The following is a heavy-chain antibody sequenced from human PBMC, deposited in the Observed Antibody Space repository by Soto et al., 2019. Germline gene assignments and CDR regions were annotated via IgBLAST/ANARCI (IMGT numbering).Heavy chain of an antibody. CDR1: GFTFSSYG. CDR2: ISYDGSNK. V-gene: IGHV3-30*18. D-gene: IGHD6-19*01. Sequence: TGGSLRLSCAASGFTFSSYGMHWVRQAPGKGLEWVAVISYDGSNKYYADSVKGRFTISRDNSKNTLYLQMNSLRAEDTAVYYCAKALAPVAALDYWGQGTLVTVSS. CDR3: AKALAPVAALDY. J-gene: IGHJ4*02.